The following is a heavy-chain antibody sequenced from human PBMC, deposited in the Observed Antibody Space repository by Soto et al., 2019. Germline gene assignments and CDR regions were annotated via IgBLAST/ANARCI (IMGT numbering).Heavy chain of an antibody. V-gene: IGHV1-69*06. CDR2: IIPIFGTA. CDR3: ALAMVRGVMIRGVPYYYYGMDV. CDR1: GGTFSSYA. D-gene: IGHD3-10*01. J-gene: IGHJ6*02. Sequence: SVKVSCKASGGTFSSYAISWVRQAPGQGLEWMGGIIPIFGTANYAQRFQGRVTINADKSMSTAYMELSRLKSEDTAVYYCALAMVRGVMIRGVPYYYYGMDVWGQGTTVTVCS.